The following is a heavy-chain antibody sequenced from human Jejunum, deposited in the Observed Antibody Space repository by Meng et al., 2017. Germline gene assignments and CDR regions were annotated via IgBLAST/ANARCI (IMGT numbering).Heavy chain of an antibody. J-gene: IGHJ5*01. CDR3: ARDHGSSNWFYY. CDR2: IYYSGST. CDR1: GGSSSKYY. Sequence: QLQQQESGLVLLKPSESLSLACTVAGGSSSKYYWGWIRQPPGKGLEWIGTIYYSGSTYYNPSLESRVTISVDTSKNEFPLKLSSVTAADTAVYYCARDHGSSNWFYYWGQGTLVTVSS. D-gene: IGHD1-14*01. V-gene: IGHV4-39*07.